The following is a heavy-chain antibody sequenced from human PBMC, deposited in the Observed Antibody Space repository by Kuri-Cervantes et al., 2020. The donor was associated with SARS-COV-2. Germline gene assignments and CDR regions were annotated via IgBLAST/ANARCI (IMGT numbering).Heavy chain of an antibody. CDR1: GFTFSSYA. CDR2: ISSNGGST. V-gene: IGHV3-64*01. CDR3: ARDRYYYMDV. J-gene: IGHJ6*03. Sequence: GESLKISCAASGFTFSSYAMHWVRQAPGKGLEYVSAISSNGGSTYYANPVKGRFTISRDNSKNTLYLQMGSLRAEDMAVYYCARDRYYYMDVWGKGTTVTISS.